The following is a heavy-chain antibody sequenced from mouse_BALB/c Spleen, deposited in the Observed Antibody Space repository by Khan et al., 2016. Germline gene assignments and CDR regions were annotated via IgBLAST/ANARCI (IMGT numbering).Heavy chain of an antibody. CDR2: IYPGDGDT. D-gene: IGHD1-1*01. CDR3: ASYYVSSYDYLDY. V-gene: IGHV1-87*01. Sequence: QVQLQQSGAELARPGASVKLSCKASGYTFTSYWMQWVKQRPGQGLEWIGAIYPGDGDTRYTQKFKGKATLTADKSSSTAYMQLSSLASEASAVYSCASYYVSSYDYLDYWGQGTTLTVSS. CDR1: GYTFTSYW. J-gene: IGHJ2*01.